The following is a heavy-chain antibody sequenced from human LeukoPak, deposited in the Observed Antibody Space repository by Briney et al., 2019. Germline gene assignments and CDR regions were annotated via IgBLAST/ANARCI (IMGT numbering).Heavy chain of an antibody. J-gene: IGHJ4*02. Sequence: SVKVSCKASGGTFSSYAISWVRQAPGQGLEWMGRIIPILGIANYAQKFQGRVTITADKSTSTAYMELSSLRSEDAAVYYCAREMRAGIVGASGDFDYWGQGTLVTVSS. CDR2: IIPILGIA. D-gene: IGHD1-26*01. CDR1: GGTFSSYA. V-gene: IGHV1-69*04. CDR3: AREMRAGIVGASGDFDY.